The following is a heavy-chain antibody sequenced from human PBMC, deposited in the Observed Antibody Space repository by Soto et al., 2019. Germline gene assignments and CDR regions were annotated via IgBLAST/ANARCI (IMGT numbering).Heavy chain of an antibody. J-gene: IGHJ4*02. D-gene: IGHD3-16*01. CDR3: ARDANRDYIWGSKIEYYFDY. V-gene: IGHV3-48*01. CDR2: ISSSSSTI. CDR1: GFTFSSYS. Sequence: EVQLVESGGGLVQPGGSLRLSCAASGFTFSSYSMNWVRQAPGKGLEWVSYISSSSSTIYYADSVKGRFTISRDNAKNSLYLQMNSLRAEDTAVYYCARDANRDYIWGSKIEYYFDYWGQGTLVTVSS.